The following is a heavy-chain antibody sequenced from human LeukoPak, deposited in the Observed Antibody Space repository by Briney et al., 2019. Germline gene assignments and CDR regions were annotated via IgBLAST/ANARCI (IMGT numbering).Heavy chain of an antibody. CDR1: GGSISSSSSY. J-gene: IGHJ4*02. CDR3: ARHRSGWLQSSFDY. Sequence: SETLSLTCSVSGGSISSSSSYRGWIRQPPGKGLEWIGSIYYSGSSFDNPALKSRVTISVDTSKNQFSLKLSSVTAADTAVYYCARHRSGWLQSSFDYWGQGTLVTVSS. V-gene: IGHV4-39*01. CDR2: IYYSGSS. D-gene: IGHD5-24*01.